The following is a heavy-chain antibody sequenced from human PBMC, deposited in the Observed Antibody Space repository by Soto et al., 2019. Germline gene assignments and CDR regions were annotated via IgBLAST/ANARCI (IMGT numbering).Heavy chain of an antibody. J-gene: IGHJ1*01. CDR3: ARDLGGGDPRDFQH. D-gene: IGHD2-21*02. CDR1: GGTFSSYA. CDR2: ISAYNGNT. V-gene: IGHV1-18*01. Sequence: QVQLVQSGAEVKKPGSSVKVSCKASGGTFSSYAISWVRQAPGQGLEWMGGISAYNGNTNYAQKLQGRVTMTTDTSTSTAYMELRSLRSDDTAVYYCARDLGGGDPRDFQHWGQGTLVTVSS.